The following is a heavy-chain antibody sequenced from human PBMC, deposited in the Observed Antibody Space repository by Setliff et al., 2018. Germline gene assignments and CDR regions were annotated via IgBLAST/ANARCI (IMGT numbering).Heavy chain of an antibody. CDR2: MWFDEKYK. D-gene: IGHD2-2*01. CDR3: AREVLPLVREEAFYI. CDR1: GFAFSNYG. V-gene: IGHV3-33*01. Sequence: PGGSLRLSCEASGFAFSNYGAHWVRQAPGKGLEWVAVMWFDEKYKFYQDSVKGRVTITRDTSASTAYVELSSLGSEDTAVYYCAREVLPLVREEAFYIWGQGTMVTVSS. J-gene: IGHJ3*02.